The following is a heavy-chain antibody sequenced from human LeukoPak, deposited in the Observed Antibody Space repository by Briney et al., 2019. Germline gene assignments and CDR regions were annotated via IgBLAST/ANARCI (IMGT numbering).Heavy chain of an antibody. D-gene: IGHD3-16*01. J-gene: IGHJ1*01. CDR1: GFSFSDYD. Sequence: GGSLILSCSASGFSFSDYDMNWVRQAPGKGLGWVSAISGRSSHIYYGESVKGRFTISRDNAKNSLYLQMDSLGVEDTAVYYCGRAFPPLRTSSAGDLWGQGTLVIVSS. CDR3: GRAFPPLRTSSAGDL. V-gene: IGHV3-21*01. CDR2: ISGRSSHI.